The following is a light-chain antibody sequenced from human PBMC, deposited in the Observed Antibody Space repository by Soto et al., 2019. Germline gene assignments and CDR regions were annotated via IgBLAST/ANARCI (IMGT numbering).Light chain of an antibody. CDR2: KAS. CDR3: QQYNSYPWT. CDR1: QSISSW. J-gene: IGKJ1*01. V-gene: IGKV1-5*03. Sequence: DIQMTQSPSTLSASVGDRVTITCRASQSISSWLAWYQQKPGKAPQLLIYKASNLESGVPSRFSGSGSGTEFPLTISSLQPDDFATYYCQQYNSYPWTFGQGTKVEIK.